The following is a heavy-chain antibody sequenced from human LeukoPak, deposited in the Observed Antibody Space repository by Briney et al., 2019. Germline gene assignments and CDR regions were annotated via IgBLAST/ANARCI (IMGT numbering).Heavy chain of an antibody. D-gene: IGHD2-2*02. Sequence: ASVKVSCKASGYTFTGYYMHWVRQAPGQGLEWMGWINPNSGGTNYAQKFQGRVTMTRDTSISTAYMELSRLRSDDTAVYYCAKAEYQLLYNGEYFDYWGQGAPVTVSS. CDR3: AKAEYQLLYNGEYFDY. V-gene: IGHV1-2*02. CDR1: GYTFTGYY. CDR2: INPNSGGT. J-gene: IGHJ4*02.